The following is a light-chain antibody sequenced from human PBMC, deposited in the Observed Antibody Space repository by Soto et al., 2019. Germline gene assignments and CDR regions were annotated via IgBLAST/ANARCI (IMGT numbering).Light chain of an antibody. J-gene: IGLJ1*01. CDR1: SSDIGAYNY. Sequence: QSALTQPASVSGSPGQSITISCTGTSSDIGAYNYVSWYQQHPGKAPKLMIYEVTNRPSGISNRFSGSRSGNTASLSISGLQAEDEADYYCSSFSSALAFVFGTGTKLTVL. CDR3: SSFSSALAFV. V-gene: IGLV2-14*01. CDR2: EVT.